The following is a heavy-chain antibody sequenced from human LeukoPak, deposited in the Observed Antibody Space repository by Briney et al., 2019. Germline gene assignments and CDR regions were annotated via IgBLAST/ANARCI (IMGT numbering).Heavy chain of an antibody. CDR1: GYTFTSYD. D-gene: IGHD3-3*01. CDR3: ARDTAYYDFWSGRQQGEFDP. J-gene: IGHJ5*02. Sequence: ASVKVSCKASGYTFTSYDINWVRQATGQGLEWMGWMNPNSGNTGYAQKFQGRVTITRNTSISTAYMELSSLRSEDTAVYYCARDTAYYDFWSGRQQGEFDPWGQGTLVTVSS. CDR2: MNPNSGNT. V-gene: IGHV1-8*03.